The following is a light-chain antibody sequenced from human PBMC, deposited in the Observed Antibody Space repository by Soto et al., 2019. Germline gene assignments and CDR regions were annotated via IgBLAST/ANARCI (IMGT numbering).Light chain of an antibody. J-gene: IGLJ2*01. CDR2: EVS. CDR3: VLYMRSGISV. CDR1: SSDVGGYNY. V-gene: IGLV2-14*01. Sequence: QSALTQPASVSGSPGQSITISCTGTSSDVGGYNYVSWYQQHPGKAPKLMIYEVSNRPSGVSNRFSGSILGNRAALTITGSQADDESDYYCVLYMRSGISVFGGGTKLTVL.